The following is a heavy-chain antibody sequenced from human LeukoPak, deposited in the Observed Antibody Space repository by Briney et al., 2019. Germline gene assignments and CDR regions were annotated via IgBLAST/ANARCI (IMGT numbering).Heavy chain of an antibody. V-gene: IGHV1-2*02. CDR3: ARGDEWELAVDF. CDR2: IKPNGGGT. D-gene: IGHD1-26*01. CDR1: GYSFSGYY. Sequence: ASVTVSCKASGYSFSGYYINWVRQAPGQGLEWMGWIKPNGGGTNYPQKFRGRITMTRDTSISTVYMELKSLTSDDTAVYYCARGDEWELAVDFWGQGTLITVSS. J-gene: IGHJ4*02.